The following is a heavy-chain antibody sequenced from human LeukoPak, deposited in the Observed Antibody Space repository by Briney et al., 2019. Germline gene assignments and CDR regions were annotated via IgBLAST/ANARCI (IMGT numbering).Heavy chain of an antibody. CDR3: ARRSAYSSGWTDY. CDR1: GFTFSSYT. V-gene: IGHV3-21*06. Sequence: GGSLRLSCAASGFTFSSYTVNWVRQAPGKGLEWVSSISSSSYIYYADSVKGRFTISRDNAKNSLYLQMNSLRAEDTAVYYCARRSAYSSGWTDYWGQGTLVTVSS. CDR2: ISSSSYI. D-gene: IGHD6-19*01. J-gene: IGHJ4*02.